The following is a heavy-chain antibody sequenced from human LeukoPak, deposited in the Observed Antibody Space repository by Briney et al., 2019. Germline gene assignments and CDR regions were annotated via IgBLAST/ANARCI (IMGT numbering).Heavy chain of an antibody. CDR2: IIPIFGTA. CDR3: ARIAEDYYDSSGYGYFQH. V-gene: IGHV1-69*06. J-gene: IGHJ1*01. Sequence: SVKVSCKASGGTFSSYAISWVRQAPGQGLEWMGGIIPIFGTANYAQKFQGRVTITADKSTSTAYMELSSLRSEDTAVYYCARIAEDYYDSSGYGYFQHWGQGTLVTVSS. D-gene: IGHD3-22*01. CDR1: GGTFSSYA.